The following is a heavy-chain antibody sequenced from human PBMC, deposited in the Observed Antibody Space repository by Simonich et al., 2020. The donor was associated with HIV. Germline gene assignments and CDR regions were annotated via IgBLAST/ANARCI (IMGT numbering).Heavy chain of an antibody. J-gene: IGHJ4*02. CDR1: GGSFSGYY. D-gene: IGHD4-17*01. CDR3: ARRHPTTVTTPYFDY. CDR2: THLSGST. Sequence: QVQLQQWGAGLLKPSETLSLTCAVYGGSFSGYYWSWIRQPPGKGLEWIGETHLSGSTNYNPSLKSRVTISVDTSKNQFSLKLSSVTAADTAVYYCARRHPTTVTTPYFDYWGQGTLVTVSS. V-gene: IGHV4-34*01.